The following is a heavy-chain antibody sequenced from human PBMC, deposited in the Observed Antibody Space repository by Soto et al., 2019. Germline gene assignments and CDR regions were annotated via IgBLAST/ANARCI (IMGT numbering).Heavy chain of an antibody. CDR2: ISYDGSNK. CDR3: AKDRGGDYDMLTGYYSYYGMDV. CDR1: GFTFSSYG. V-gene: IGHV3-30*18. Sequence: GGSLRLSCAASGFTFSSYGMHWVRQAPGKGLEWVAVISYDGSNKYYADSVKGRFTISRDNSKNTLYLQMNSLRAEDTAVYYCAKDRGGDYDMLTGYYSYYGMDVWGQGTTVTVSS. D-gene: IGHD3-9*01. J-gene: IGHJ6*02.